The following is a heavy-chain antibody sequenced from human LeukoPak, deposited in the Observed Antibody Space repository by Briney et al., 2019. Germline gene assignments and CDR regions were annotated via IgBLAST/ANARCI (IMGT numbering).Heavy chain of an antibody. CDR1: GYTFTSYG. CDR2: ISAYNGNT. Sequence: GASVTVSCKASGYTFTSYGISWVRQAPGQGLEWMGWISAYNGNTNYAQKLQGRVTMTTDTSTSTAYMELRSLRSDDTAVYYCARAPYSSSWYPDYYYYYGMDVWGQGTTVTVSS. D-gene: IGHD6-13*01. CDR3: ARAPYSSSWYPDYYYYYGMDV. J-gene: IGHJ6*02. V-gene: IGHV1-18*01.